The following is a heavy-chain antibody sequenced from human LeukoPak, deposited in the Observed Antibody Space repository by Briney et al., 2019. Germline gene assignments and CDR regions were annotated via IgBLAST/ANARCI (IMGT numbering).Heavy chain of an antibody. CDR1: GYTFTSYA. J-gene: IGHJ4*02. CDR2: INAGNGNT. V-gene: IGHV1-3*01. D-gene: IGHD6-19*01. Sequence: ASVTVSCKASGYTFTSYAMHWVRQAPGQRLEWMGWINAGNGNTKYSQKFQGRVTITRDTSASTAYMELSSLRSEDTAVYYCARPYSSGWATFDYWGQGTLVTVSS. CDR3: ARPYSSGWATFDY.